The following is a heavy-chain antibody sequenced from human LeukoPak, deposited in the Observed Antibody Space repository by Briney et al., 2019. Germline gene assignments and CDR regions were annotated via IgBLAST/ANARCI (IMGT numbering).Heavy chain of an antibody. CDR1: GFTFNSYG. Sequence: GGSLRLSCAASGFTFNSYGMHWVRQAPSKGLEWVAVISYDGSNKYSADSVKGRFTISRDNSKNTLYLQMNSLRAEGTAVYYCATDHGFHYGAYFDYWGQGTLVTVSS. CDR2: ISYDGSNK. CDR3: ATDHGFHYGAYFDY. V-gene: IGHV3-30*03. J-gene: IGHJ4*02. D-gene: IGHD4-17*01.